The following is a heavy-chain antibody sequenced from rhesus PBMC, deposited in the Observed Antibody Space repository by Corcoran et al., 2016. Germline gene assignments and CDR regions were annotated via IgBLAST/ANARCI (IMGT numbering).Heavy chain of an antibody. CDR2: ISYSGST. V-gene: IGHV4-122*02. CDR1: GYSISSGYG. D-gene: IGHD3-16*01. Sequence: QLQLQESGPGLVKPSETLSLTCAVSGYSISSGYGWSWIRQPPGKGLEWIGYISYSGSTSYNPSLKSRFTSSRDTSKNQFSLKLSSVTAADTAVYYCARDGDYYSGRPLGALDSWGQGVVVTVSS. CDR3: ARDGDYYSGRPLGALDS. J-gene: IGHJ6*01.